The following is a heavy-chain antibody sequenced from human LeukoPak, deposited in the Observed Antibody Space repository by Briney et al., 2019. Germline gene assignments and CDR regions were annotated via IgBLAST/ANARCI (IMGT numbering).Heavy chain of an antibody. Sequence: GRSLRLSCTASGFTFGDYAMSWVRQAPGKGLEWVGFIRSKAYGGTTEYAASVKGRFTISRDDSKSIAYLQMNSLKTEDTAVYYCTRGSIVVVLAATLGEIDYWGQGTLVTVSS. J-gene: IGHJ4*02. V-gene: IGHV3-49*04. CDR1: GFTFGDYA. CDR2: IRSKAYGGTT. D-gene: IGHD2-15*01. CDR3: TRGSIVVVLAATLGEIDY.